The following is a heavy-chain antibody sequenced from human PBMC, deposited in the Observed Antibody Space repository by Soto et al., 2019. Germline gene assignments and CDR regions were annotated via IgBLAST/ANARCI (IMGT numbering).Heavy chain of an antibody. V-gene: IGHV1-8*01. J-gene: IGHJ6*02. CDR1: GYTFTSYA. CDR2: LNPNSGNT. CDR3: ARAARGYYSYGMDV. Sequence: ASVKLSCKASGYTFTSYAINWVRQATGQGLEWMGWLNPNSGNTGYAQKFQGGVTMNRNTSISTAYMELSSLRSEDTAVYYCARAARGYYSYGMDVWGQGTTVTVSS.